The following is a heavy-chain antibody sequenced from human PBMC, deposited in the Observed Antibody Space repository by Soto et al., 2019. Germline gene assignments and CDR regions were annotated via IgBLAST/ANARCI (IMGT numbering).Heavy chain of an antibody. CDR3: ARPRVTFGGVIVSQGGDVFAI. V-gene: IGHV3-33*01. CDR1: GFTFSSYG. J-gene: IGHJ3*02. CDR2: IWYDGSNK. D-gene: IGHD3-16*02. Sequence: GGSLRLSCAASGFTFSSYGMHWVRQAPGKGLEWVAVIWYDGSNKYYADSVKGRFTISRDNSKNTLYLQMNSLRAEDTAVYYCARPRVTFGGVIVSQGGDVFAIWGRRTMVTVSS.